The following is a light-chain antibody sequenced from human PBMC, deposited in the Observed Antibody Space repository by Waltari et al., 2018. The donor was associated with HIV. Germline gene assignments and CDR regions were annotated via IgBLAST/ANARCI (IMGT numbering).Light chain of an antibody. CDR3: ATWDPTGGGM. Sequence: QSVLTQPPSVSAAPGQRLTISCSGNSSHIGNNFVSWYQQLPGTVPRLLIYDNNKRPSGIPDRFSGSKSATSATLAITGLQTGDEADYYCATWDPTGGGMFGGRTKLTVL. J-gene: IGLJ3*02. CDR2: DNN. V-gene: IGLV1-51*01. CDR1: SSHIGNNF.